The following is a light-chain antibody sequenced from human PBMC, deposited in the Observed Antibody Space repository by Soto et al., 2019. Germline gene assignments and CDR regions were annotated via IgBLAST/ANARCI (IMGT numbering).Light chain of an antibody. Sequence: EIVMTQSPATLSVSPGERATLSCSASHSVSSNLAWYQQKPGQAPRLLIYGASTRATGIPARFSGSGSGTVFTLTISSLQSEDFAVYYCQQYKDWPPMSTFGQGTKLEIK. CDR1: HSVSSN. V-gene: IGKV3-15*01. CDR2: GAS. J-gene: IGKJ2*01. CDR3: QQYKDWPPMST.